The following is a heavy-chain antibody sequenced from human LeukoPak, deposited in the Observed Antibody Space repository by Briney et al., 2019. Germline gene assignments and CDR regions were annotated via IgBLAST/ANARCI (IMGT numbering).Heavy chain of an antibody. D-gene: IGHD2-15*01. CDR3: ARADCSGGSCYRYYYYGMDV. V-gene: IGHV1-69*01. CDR1: GGTFSSYA. Sequence: SVKISCKASGGTFSSYAISWVRQAPGQGLEWMGGIIPIFGTANYAQKFQGRVTITADESTSTAYMELSSLRSEDTAVYYCARADCSGGSCYRYYYYGMDVWGKGTTVTVSS. J-gene: IGHJ6*04. CDR2: IIPIFGTA.